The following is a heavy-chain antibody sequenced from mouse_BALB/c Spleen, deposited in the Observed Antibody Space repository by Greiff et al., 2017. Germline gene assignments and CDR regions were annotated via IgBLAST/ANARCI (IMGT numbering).Heavy chain of an antibody. CDR1: GYTFTSYW. CDR2: INPSNGRT. Sequence: VQLQQPGAEPVKPGASVKLSCKASGYTFTSYWMHWVKQRPGQGLEWIGEINPSNGRTNYNEKFKSKATLTVDKSSSTAYMQLSSLTSEDSAVYYCASTLYYAMDYWGQGTSVTVSS. CDR3: ASTLYYAMDY. V-gene: IGHV1S81*02. J-gene: IGHJ4*01.